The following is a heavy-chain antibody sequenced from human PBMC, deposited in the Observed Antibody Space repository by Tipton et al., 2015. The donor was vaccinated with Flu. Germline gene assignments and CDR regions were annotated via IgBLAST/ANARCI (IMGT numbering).Heavy chain of an antibody. V-gene: IGHV4-39*07. CDR2: TFHSGNT. D-gene: IGHD5-12*01. J-gene: IGHJ4*02. CDR3: AREPEWLRSSLVDF. Sequence: GLVKPSETLSLTCGVSGDSVRSSNYYWGWIRQPPGKGLEWIGNTFHSGNTYLNPSLKSRVTISIDTSKNQFSLKLSSVTAADTAVYYCAREPEWLRSSLVDFWGQGTLVTVSS. CDR1: GDSVRSSNYY.